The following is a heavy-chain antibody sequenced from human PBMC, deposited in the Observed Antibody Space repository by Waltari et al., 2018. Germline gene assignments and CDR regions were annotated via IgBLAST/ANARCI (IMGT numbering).Heavy chain of an antibody. CDR3: VREWLYYYDSSGDY. V-gene: IGHV4-38-2*02. D-gene: IGHD3-22*01. J-gene: IGHJ4*02. Sequence: QVQLQESGPGLVKPSETLSLTCTVSGYSISSGYYWGWIRQPPGKGLEWIGSIYHSGSTSYNPSLKSRVTISVDTSKNQFSLKLSSVTAADTAVYYCVREWLYYYDSSGDYWGQGTLVTVSS. CDR1: GYSISSGYY. CDR2: IYHSGST.